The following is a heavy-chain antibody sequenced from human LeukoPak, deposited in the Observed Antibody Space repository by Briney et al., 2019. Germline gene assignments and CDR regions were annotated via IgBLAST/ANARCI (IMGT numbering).Heavy chain of an antibody. Sequence: SETLSLTCTVSGGSISSYYWSWIRQPPGKGLEWSGYIYYSGSTNYNPSLKSRVTISVDTSKNQFSLKLSSVTAADTAVYYCARDRNYFDYWGQGTLVTVSS. J-gene: IGHJ4*02. CDR2: IYYSGST. CDR3: ARDRNYFDY. CDR1: GGSISSYY. V-gene: IGHV4-59*01.